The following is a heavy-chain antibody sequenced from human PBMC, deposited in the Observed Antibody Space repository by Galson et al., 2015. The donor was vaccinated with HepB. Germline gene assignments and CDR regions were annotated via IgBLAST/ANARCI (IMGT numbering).Heavy chain of an antibody. J-gene: IGHJ3*02. CDR2: IRSKTNNYAT. Sequence: SLRLSCAASGFTFSGSAMHWVRQASGKGLEWVGRIRSKTNNYATAYAASVKSRFTISRDDSKNTAYLQMNSLKTEDTAVYYCTTPGGGYDSLDAFDIWGQGTMVTVSS. CDR3: TTPGGGYDSLDAFDI. CDR1: GFTFSGSA. D-gene: IGHD5-12*01. V-gene: IGHV3-73*01.